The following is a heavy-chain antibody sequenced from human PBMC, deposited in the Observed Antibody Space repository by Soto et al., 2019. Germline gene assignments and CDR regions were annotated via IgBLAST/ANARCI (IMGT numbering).Heavy chain of an antibody. CDR2: IYYSGST. CDR3: ARVWEYSYGSYYFDY. V-gene: IGHV4-59*01. Sequence: SETLSLTCTVSGGSISSYYWSWIRQPPGKGLEWIGYIYYSGSTNYNPSLKSRVTISVDTSKNQFSLKLSSVTAADTAVYYCARVWEYSYGSYYFDYWGQGXLVTVYS. J-gene: IGHJ4*02. D-gene: IGHD5-18*01. CDR1: GGSISSYY.